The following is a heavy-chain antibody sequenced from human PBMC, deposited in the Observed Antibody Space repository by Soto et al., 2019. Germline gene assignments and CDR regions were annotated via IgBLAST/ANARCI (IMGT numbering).Heavy chain of an antibody. CDR3: ATVFEH. J-gene: IGHJ4*02. Sequence: VPLVESGGGSVQPGGSLRLSCVASGITFSGYWMHWVRQVPGKGLVWVARVDSAGSGTSYADSVKGRFTTSRDNAKNTLSLHMASLRVEATAVYYCATVFEHWGQGIPVTVSS. CDR1: GITFSGYW. CDR2: VDSAGSGT. V-gene: IGHV3-74*01.